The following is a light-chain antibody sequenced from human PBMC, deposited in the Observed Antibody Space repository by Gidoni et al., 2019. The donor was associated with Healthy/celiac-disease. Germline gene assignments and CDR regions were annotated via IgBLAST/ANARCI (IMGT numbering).Light chain of an antibody. V-gene: IGLV2-14*03. J-gene: IGLJ1*01. Sequence: QSALTQPASVSGSPGQSITISCTGTSSDVGGYNYVSWYQQHPGKAPKLMIYDVSNRPSGVSNRFSGSKSGNTASLTISGLQAEDEDDYYCISYTSSLYVFGTGTKVTVL. CDR2: DVS. CDR3: ISYTSSLYV. CDR1: SSDVGGYNY.